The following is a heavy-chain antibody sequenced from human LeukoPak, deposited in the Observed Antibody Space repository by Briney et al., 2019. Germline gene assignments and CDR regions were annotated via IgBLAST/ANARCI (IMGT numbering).Heavy chain of an antibody. J-gene: IGHJ1*01. V-gene: IGHV3-74*01. D-gene: IGHD3-22*01. CDR2: IKTDGST. CDR1: GYTFCSYW. CDR3: ARAPSEIGGYYPEYFRH. Sequence: PGGSLRLSCAASGYTFCSYWMHWVRQAPGKGLVWVSRIKTDGSTNYADSVKGRFTISRDNAKNTVSLQMKSLRAEDTGVYYCARAPSEIGGYYPEYFRHWGQGTLVTVSS.